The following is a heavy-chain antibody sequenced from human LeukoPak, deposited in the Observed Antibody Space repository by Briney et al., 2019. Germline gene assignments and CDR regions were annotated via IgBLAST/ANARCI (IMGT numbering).Heavy chain of an antibody. CDR1: GGTFSSYA. Sequence: SVKVSCKASGGTFSSYAISWVRQAPGQGLEWMGGIIPIFGTANYAQKFQGRVTITADESTSTAYMELSSLRSEDTAVYYCARASDFWSGYYVPDYYYCYMDVWGKGTTVTVSS. CDR2: IIPIFGTA. V-gene: IGHV1-69*01. D-gene: IGHD3-3*01. CDR3: ARASDFWSGYYVPDYYYCYMDV. J-gene: IGHJ6*03.